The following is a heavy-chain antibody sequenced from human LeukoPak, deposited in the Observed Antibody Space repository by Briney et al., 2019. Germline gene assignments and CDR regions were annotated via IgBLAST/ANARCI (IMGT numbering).Heavy chain of an antibody. D-gene: IGHD3-16*01. CDR2: IYTSGST. V-gene: IGHV4-61*02. J-gene: IGHJ4*02. CDR3: ARAPGGCLDC. Sequence: TSQTLSLTCTVSGGSISSGSYYWSWIRQPAGKGLEWIGRIYTSGSTNYNPSLKSRVTISVDTSKNQFSLKLSSVTAADTAVYYCARAPGGCLDCWGQGTLVTVSS. CDR1: GGSISSGSYY.